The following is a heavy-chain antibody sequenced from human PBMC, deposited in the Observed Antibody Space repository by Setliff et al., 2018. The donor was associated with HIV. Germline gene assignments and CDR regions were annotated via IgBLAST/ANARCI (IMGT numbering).Heavy chain of an antibody. CDR3: ARGREWTHLDY. CDR2: IYASGST. J-gene: IGHJ4*02. CDR1: GGSISSYY. V-gene: IGHV4-4*07. Sequence: PSEILSLTCTVSGGSISSYYWSWIRQPAGKGLEWIGRIYASGSTNYNPSLKSRVTMSVDTSKNHFSLKLSSVTAADTAVFYCARGREWTHLDYWGQGTLVTVSS. D-gene: IGHD3-3*01.